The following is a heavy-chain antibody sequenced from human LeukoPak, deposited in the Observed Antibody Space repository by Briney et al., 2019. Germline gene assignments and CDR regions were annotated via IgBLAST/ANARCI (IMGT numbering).Heavy chain of an antibody. J-gene: IGHJ4*02. CDR2: VDPEYDAT. CDR3: ATIGDQRVLLY. D-gene: IGHD3-10*01. V-gene: IGHV1-69-2*01. Sequence: ASVKVSCKASGYIFTDYYMHWGRQTPGKGLQWMGRVDPEYDATIYGDDFQGRVTMRTDTSTDIAYMELSGLTSEDTGVYYCATIGDQRVLLYWGQGTPVTVSS. CDR1: GYIFTDYY.